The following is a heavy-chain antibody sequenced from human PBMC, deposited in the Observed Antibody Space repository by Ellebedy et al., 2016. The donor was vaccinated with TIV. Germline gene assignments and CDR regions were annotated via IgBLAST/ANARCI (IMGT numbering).Heavy chain of an antibody. CDR1: RFSFSSYW. CDR3: ATDGSYGDYRSPTHAFVM. D-gene: IGHD4-17*01. J-gene: IGHJ3*02. Sequence: GESLKISCAASRFSFSSYWMSWVRQPPGKGLEWVANINQDGSDKYYVDSVKGRFTISRDNAMNSVYLQMNSLRGEDTAVYYCATDGSYGDYRSPTHAFVMWGQGTLVTVSS. V-gene: IGHV3-7*01. CDR2: INQDGSDK.